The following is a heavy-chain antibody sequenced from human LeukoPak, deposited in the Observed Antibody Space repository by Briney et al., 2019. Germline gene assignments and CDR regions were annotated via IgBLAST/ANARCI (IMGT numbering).Heavy chain of an antibody. D-gene: IGHD2-2*01. V-gene: IGHV4-39*07. Sequence: KPSETLSLTCTVSGSSISSSSSYWGWIRQPPGKGLEWIGSIYYSGNTYYNPSLKSRVTISVDTSKNQFSLKLSSVTAADTAVYYCARDSVPAAIPSSWFDPWGQGTLVTVSS. CDR1: GSSISSSSSY. CDR2: IYYSGNT. J-gene: IGHJ5*02. CDR3: ARDSVPAAIPSSWFDP.